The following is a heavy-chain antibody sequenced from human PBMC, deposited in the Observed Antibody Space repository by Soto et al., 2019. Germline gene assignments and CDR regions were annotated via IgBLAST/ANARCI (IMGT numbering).Heavy chain of an antibody. J-gene: IGHJ4*02. D-gene: IGHD2-2*01. CDR3: AKGGQLLSEGGGY. V-gene: IGHV3-9*01. CDR1: GFTFDDYA. CDR2: ISWNSGSI. Sequence: EVQLVESGGGLVQPGRSLRLSCAASGFTFDDYAMHWVRQAPGKGLEWVSGISWNSGSIGYADSVKGRFTISRDNAKNSLCLPMNSLRAEDPALYYCAKGGQLLSEGGGYWGQGTLVTVSS.